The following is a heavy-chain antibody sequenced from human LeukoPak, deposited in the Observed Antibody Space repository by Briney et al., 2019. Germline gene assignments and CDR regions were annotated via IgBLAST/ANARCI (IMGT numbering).Heavy chain of an antibody. D-gene: IGHD6-13*01. CDR2: INHSGST. V-gene: IGHV4-34*01. CDR1: GGSFSGYY. Sequence: PSETLSLTCAVYGGSFSGYYWSWIRQPPGKGLEWIGEINHSGSTNYNPSLKSRVTISVDTSKNQFSLKLSSVTAADTAVYYCARLRDSSSWYRYYYYGMDVWGQGTTVTVSS. J-gene: IGHJ6*02. CDR3: ARLRDSSSWYRYYYYGMDV.